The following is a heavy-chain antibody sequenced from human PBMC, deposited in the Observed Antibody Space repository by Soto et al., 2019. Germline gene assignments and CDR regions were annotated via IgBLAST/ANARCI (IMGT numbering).Heavy chain of an antibody. CDR2: IYFSGGT. Sequence: PSETLSLTCTVSGFSISSDYWSWIRQPPGEGLEWIGYIYFSGGTNYNPSLKSRVTISVDRSKNQLSLRLTSVTAADTAVYYCARTNAFHIWGQGTMVTVSS. CDR3: ARTNAFHI. CDR1: GFSISSDY. V-gene: IGHV4-59*01. J-gene: IGHJ3*02.